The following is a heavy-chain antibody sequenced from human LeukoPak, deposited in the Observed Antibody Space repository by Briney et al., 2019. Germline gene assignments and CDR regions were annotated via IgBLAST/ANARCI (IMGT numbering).Heavy chain of an antibody. CDR1: GYTFTGYY. Sequence: ASVKVSRKASGYTFTGYYMHWVRQAPGQGLEWMGWINPNSGGTNYAQKFQGRVTMTRDTSISTAYMELSRLRSDDTAVYYCARGQDYYGSGSKSDYWGQGTLVTVSS. CDR2: INPNSGGT. D-gene: IGHD3-10*01. CDR3: ARGQDYYGSGSKSDY. V-gene: IGHV1-2*02. J-gene: IGHJ4*02.